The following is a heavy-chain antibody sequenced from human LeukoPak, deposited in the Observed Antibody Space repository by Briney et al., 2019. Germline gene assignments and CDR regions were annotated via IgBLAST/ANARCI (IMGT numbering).Heavy chain of an antibody. V-gene: IGHV3-23*01. Sequence: GRCLRPSSEASRFAVGSHAMYWVPQAPGKGLEWVAGIFGRGGSPHYADSVKGRFTISSDNSKNTLYLQMNSLRAEDTAVYYCAFEIGRSQGAFDIWGQGTMITVSS. CDR3: AFEIGRSQGAFDI. CDR2: IFGRGGSP. J-gene: IGHJ3*02. CDR1: RFAVGSHA. D-gene: IGHD1-26*01.